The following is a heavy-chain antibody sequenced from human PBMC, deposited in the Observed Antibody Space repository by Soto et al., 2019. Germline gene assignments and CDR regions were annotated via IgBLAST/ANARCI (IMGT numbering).Heavy chain of an antibody. CDR1: GGSIISSNYY. D-gene: IGHD3-16*02. Sequence: SEARSLTCTVSGGSIISSNYYWGWIRQPPGKGLEWIGSLYYSGSIYYNPSLKSRVTISLDTSKNQFSLSVSSVTAADTAVYYCARAPEIPPIVRVVVPYFFDSWGKGTLVTVSS. J-gene: IGHJ4*02. CDR2: LYYSGSI. V-gene: IGHV4-39*07. CDR3: ARAPEIPPIVRVVVPYFFDS.